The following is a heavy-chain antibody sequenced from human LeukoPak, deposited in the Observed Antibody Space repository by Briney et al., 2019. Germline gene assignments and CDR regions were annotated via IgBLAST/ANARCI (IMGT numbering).Heavy chain of an antibody. CDR2: IYYSGST. Sequence: PSETLSLTCTVSGGSISSYYWSWIRQPPGKGLEWIGYIYYSGSTNYNPSLKSRVTISVDTSKNQFSLKLSSVTAADTAVYYCARELDYYGSGSYKDVNWFDPWGQGTLVTVSS. D-gene: IGHD3-10*01. J-gene: IGHJ5*02. CDR1: GGSISSYY. CDR3: ARELDYYGSGSYKDVNWFDP. V-gene: IGHV4-59*12.